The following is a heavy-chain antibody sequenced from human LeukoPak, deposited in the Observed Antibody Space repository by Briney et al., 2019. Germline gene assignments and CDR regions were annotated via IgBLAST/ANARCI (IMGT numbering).Heavy chain of an antibody. J-gene: IGHJ4*02. D-gene: IGHD2-8*01. CDR1: GFTVRSYH. CDR2: IYSGGDS. V-gene: IGHV3-66*01. CDR3: ARADNGFEY. Sequence: GGSLRLSCAASGFTVRSYHMSWVRQAPGKGLEWVSLIYSGGDSYYADSVKGRFTISRDNSKNTLYLQMSSLRAEDTAIYYCARADNGFEYWGQGSLVTVSS.